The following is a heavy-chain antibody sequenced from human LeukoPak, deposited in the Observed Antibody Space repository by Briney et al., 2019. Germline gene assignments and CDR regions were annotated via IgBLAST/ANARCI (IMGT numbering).Heavy chain of an antibody. CDR3: ASTDSSGWYYFDY. CDR2: TIPILGIA. J-gene: IGHJ4*02. CDR1: GGTFSSYT. V-gene: IGHV1-69*02. D-gene: IGHD6-19*01. Sequence: SVKVSCKASGGTFSSYTISWVQQPPGQELEWMGRTIPILGIANYAQKFQGRVTITADKSTSTAYMELSSLRSEDTAVYYCASTDSSGWYYFDYWGQGTLVSVSS.